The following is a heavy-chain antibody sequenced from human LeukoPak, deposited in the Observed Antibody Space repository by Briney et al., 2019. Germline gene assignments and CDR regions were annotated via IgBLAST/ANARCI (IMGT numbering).Heavy chain of an antibody. J-gene: IGHJ4*02. D-gene: IGHD4-17*01. CDR1: GFTFNNYA. CDR3: ARDYADYVGYFFFDY. CDR2: ISGGGETT. Sequence: GGSLRLSCAASGFTFNNYAMNWVRRAPRKGLERVSSISGGGETTYYADSAKGRFTISRDNSQNTLYLQMNSLRAEDTAVYYCARDYADYVGYFFFDYWGQGTPVTVSS. V-gene: IGHV3-23*01.